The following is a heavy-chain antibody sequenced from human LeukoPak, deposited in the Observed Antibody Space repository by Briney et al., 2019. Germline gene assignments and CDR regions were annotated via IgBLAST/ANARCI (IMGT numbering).Heavy chain of an antibody. Sequence: GGSLRLSCAASGFTFSSYWMSWVRQAPGKGLEWVANIKQDGSEKYYVDSVKGRFTTSRDNAKNSLYLQMNSLRAEDTAVYYCARMSSLYYFDYWGQGTLVTVSS. J-gene: IGHJ4*02. V-gene: IGHV3-7*01. CDR1: GFTFSSYW. CDR3: ARMSSLYYFDY. D-gene: IGHD5/OR15-5a*01. CDR2: IKQDGSEK.